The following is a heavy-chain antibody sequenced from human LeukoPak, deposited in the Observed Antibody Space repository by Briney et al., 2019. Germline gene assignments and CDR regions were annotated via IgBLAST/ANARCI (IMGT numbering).Heavy chain of an antibody. CDR2: ISGSGGST. Sequence: GGSLRLSCAASGFTFSSYAMTWVRQAPGKGLEWVSAISGSGGSTYYADSVKGRFTISRDNSKSTLYLQMNSLRAEDTAVYYCAKDSRGSSIRVFDYWAQGTLVTVSS. CDR3: AKDSRGSSIRVFDY. J-gene: IGHJ4*02. V-gene: IGHV3-23*01. D-gene: IGHD2-2*01. CDR1: GFTFSSYA.